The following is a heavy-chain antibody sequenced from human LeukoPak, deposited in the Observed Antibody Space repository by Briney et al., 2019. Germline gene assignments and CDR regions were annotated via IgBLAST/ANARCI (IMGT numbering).Heavy chain of an antibody. CDR3: ARVVIAARGSLSAVDP. CDR1: GGSISSHNYY. V-gene: IGHV4-61*02. D-gene: IGHD6-6*01. Sequence: SETLSLTCTVSGGSISSHNYYWSWIRQPAGKGLEWIGRIYTSGSTNYNPSLKSRVTMSVDTSKNQFSLKLSSVTAADTAVYYCARVVIAARGSLSAVDPWGQGTLATVSS. J-gene: IGHJ5*02. CDR2: IYTSGST.